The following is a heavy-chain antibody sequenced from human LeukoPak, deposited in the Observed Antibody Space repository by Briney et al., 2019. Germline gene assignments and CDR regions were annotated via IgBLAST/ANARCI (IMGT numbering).Heavy chain of an antibody. CDR1: GFTFSSHG. J-gene: IGHJ5*02. V-gene: IGHV3-21*01. D-gene: IGHD4-17*01. CDR2: ISSSSSYI. Sequence: GGTLRLSCAASGFTFSSHGMNWVRQAPGKGLEWVSSISSSSSYIYYADSVKGRFTISRDNAKNSLYLQMNSLRAEDTAVYYCARGINSYYGDSFDPWGQGTLVTVSS. CDR3: ARGINSYYGDSFDP.